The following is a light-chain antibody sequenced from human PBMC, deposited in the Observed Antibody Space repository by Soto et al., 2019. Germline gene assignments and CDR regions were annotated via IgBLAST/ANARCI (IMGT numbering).Light chain of an antibody. J-gene: IGLJ2*01. CDR1: HSDVGGYNY. Sequence: QSALTQPASVSGSPGQSITISCTGTHSDVGGYNYVSWYQQHPGKAPKLTIYEVSNRPSGVSNRFSGSKSGNTASLTISGLQAEDEADYYCSSYTSSSTPYVVFGGGTKLTVL. CDR3: SSYTSSSTPYVV. V-gene: IGLV2-14*01. CDR2: EVS.